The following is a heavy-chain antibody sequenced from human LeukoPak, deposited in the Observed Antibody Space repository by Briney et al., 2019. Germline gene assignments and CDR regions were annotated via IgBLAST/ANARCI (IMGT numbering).Heavy chain of an antibody. CDR3: ARVPPISGSYWLDY. CDR1: GYTFTSYG. CDR2: ISAYNGNT. J-gene: IGHJ4*02. V-gene: IGHV1-18*01. Sequence: ASVKVSCKASGYTFTSYGISWVRQAPGQGLEWMGWISAYNGNTNYAQKLQGRVTMTTDTSTSTAYMELRSLRSDDTAVYYCARVPPISGSYWLDYWGQGTLVTVSS. D-gene: IGHD1-26*01.